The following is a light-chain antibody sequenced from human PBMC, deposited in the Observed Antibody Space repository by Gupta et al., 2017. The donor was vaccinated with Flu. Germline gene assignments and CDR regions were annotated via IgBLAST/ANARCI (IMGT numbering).Light chain of an antibody. CDR2: GAS. J-gene: IGKJ2*01. V-gene: IGKV3-20*01. CDR3: RQYGSSPYT. Sequence: EIVLTQSPGTLSFSPGERATLSCRASQSVSSNYLAWYQQRPGQAPRLLIYGASRRAPDIPNKFSGSGSGTAFALTISRLEPEDFAVYYCRQYGSSPYTFGQGTKLRSN. CDR1: QSVSSNY.